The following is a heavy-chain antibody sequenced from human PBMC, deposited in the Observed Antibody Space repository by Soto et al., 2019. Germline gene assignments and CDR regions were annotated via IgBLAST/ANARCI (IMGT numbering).Heavy chain of an antibody. CDR3: AFGEGSRYYYYGIDV. D-gene: IGHD2-15*01. V-gene: IGHV3-48*01. CDR2: ISSSSSTI. Sequence: EVQLVESVGGLVQRGGSLSLSCAASGITLSSYSMNWVRQAPGTGMEWVSYISSSSSTIYYADSVKGPFTISRDNAKNSLYVQMNSLRAEDTAVYYCAFGEGSRYYYYGIDVWGPGTT. CDR1: GITLSSYS. J-gene: IGHJ6*02.